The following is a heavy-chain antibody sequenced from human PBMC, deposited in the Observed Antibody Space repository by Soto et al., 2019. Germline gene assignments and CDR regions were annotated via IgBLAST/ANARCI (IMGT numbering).Heavy chain of an antibody. J-gene: IGHJ3*02. V-gene: IGHV3-15*01. CDR2: IKNKIDGWTT. CDR1: GFTFSNVW. Sequence: VQLVESGGGLVEPGGSLRLSCAASGFTFSNVWMNWVRQAPGKGLEWVGLIKNKIDGWTTHYAAPVKGRFTISRDDSKNTVYLQMSSLKTEDTGVYYCTTNDAFDIWGQGTMVTVSS. CDR3: TTNDAFDI.